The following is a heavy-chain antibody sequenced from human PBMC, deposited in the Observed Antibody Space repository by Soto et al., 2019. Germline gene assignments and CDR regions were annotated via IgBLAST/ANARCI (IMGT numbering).Heavy chain of an antibody. CDR1: GYTFTSYD. D-gene: IGHD3-3*01. J-gene: IGHJ6*03. V-gene: IGHV1-8*01. CDR3: ARGSGRGRRTIFGVVPYYYMDV. Sequence: ASVKVSCKASGYTFTSYDINWVRQATGQGLEWMGWMNPNSGNTGYAQKFQGRVTMTRNTSISTAYMELSSLRSEDTAVYYCARGSGRGRRTIFGVVPYYYMDVWGKGTTVTVSS. CDR2: MNPNSGNT.